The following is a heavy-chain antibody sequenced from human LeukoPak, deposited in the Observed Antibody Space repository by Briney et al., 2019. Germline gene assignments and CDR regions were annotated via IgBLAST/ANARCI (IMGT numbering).Heavy chain of an antibody. CDR2: IKQDGGEK. CDR3: ARDMHSSYEY. V-gene: IGHV3-7*05. D-gene: IGHD2-2*01. Sequence: GGSLRLSCAASGFTFSAYWMSWLRQAPGRGREWVASIKQDGGEKYYVDSVMGRFTISKDNAKNSLYLQMNSLRVEDTAVYYCARDMHSSYEYWGQGTLSASPQ. J-gene: IGHJ4*02. CDR1: GFTFSAYW.